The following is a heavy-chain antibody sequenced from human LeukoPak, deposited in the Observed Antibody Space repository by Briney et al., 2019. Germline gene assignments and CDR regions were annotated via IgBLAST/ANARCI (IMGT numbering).Heavy chain of an antibody. J-gene: IGHJ5*02. D-gene: IGHD6-6*01. Sequence: PSETLSLTCTVSGGSISSSSYYWGWIRQPPGKGLEWIGSIYYSGSTYYNPSLKSRVTISVDTSKNQFSLKLSSVTAADTAVYYCARRHSSSPNWFDPWGQGTLVTVSS. CDR3: ARRHSSSPNWFDP. CDR1: GGSISSSSYY. V-gene: IGHV4-39*01. CDR2: IYYSGST.